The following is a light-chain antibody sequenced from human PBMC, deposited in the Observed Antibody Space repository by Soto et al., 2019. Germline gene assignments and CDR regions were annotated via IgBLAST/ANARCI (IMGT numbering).Light chain of an antibody. Sequence: DIQMTQSPSSLSASVGDRVTITCRASQGISNYLAWYQQKPGKVPKLLIYAASTLQSGVPSRFSGSGSGTDFPLTISRLQPEDVATYYCQKYNRAPPITFGQGTRLETK. V-gene: IGKV1-27*01. CDR2: AAS. CDR3: QKYNRAPPIT. J-gene: IGKJ5*01. CDR1: QGISNY.